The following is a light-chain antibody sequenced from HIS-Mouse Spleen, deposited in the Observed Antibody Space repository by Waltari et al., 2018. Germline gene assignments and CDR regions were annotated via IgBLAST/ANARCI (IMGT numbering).Light chain of an antibody. V-gene: IGLV3-19*01. CDR3: NSRDSSGNHVV. CDR2: GKN. CDR1: SLRISH. J-gene: IGLJ2*01. Sequence: SSELTQDPAVSVALGQTVRITCQGDSLRISHASWDQQKPGQAPLLCNYGKNNRPSGIPDRFSGSSSGNTASLTITGAQAEDEADYYCNSRDSSGNHVVFGGGTKLTVL.